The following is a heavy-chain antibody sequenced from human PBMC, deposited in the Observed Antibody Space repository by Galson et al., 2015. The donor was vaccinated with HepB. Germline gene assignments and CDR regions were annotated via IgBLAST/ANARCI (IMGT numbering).Heavy chain of an antibody. D-gene: IGHD2-2*03. J-gene: IGHJ4*03. CDR1: GYTFTRYA. CDR3: ARADGMDIVVIPAADY. CDR2: INAGNGNT. V-gene: IGHV1-3*01. Sequence: SVKVSCKASGYTFTRYAMHWVRQAPGQRLEWMGWINAGNGNTKYSQKFQDRVAITRDSSASTAYMELSSLRSEDTAVYYCARADGMDIVVIPAADYWGQGTTVTVSS.